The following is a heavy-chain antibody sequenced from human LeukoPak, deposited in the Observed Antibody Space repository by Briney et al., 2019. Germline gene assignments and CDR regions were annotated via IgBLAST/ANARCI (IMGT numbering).Heavy chain of an antibody. V-gene: IGHV1-2*02. D-gene: IGHD6-13*01. J-gene: IGHJ6*03. CDR3: ARDPIAGDYYYYMDV. Sequence: GASMKVSCKASGYTFTGYYMHWVRQAPGQGLEWMGWINPNSGGTNYAQKFQGRVTMTRDTSISTAYMELSRLRSDDTAVYYCARDPIAGDYYYYMDVWGKGTTVTVSS. CDR2: INPNSGGT. CDR1: GYTFTGYY.